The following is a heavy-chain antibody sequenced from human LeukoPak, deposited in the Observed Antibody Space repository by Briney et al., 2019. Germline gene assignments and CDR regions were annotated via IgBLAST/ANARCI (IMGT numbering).Heavy chain of an antibody. CDR2: HNPKSGRK. CDR1: VYSFTNYY. CDR3: ARASSYILSGYYHF. J-gene: IGHJ4*02. V-gene: IGHV1-2*02. Sequence: GTSVTVSFTSSVYSFTNYYLHYVRHAPRQGPEWMGWHNPKSGRKHHAPKFQGRVTLTHDTSIITAYMELSSLLSDDTAFYYCARASSYILSGYYHFWGQGTLVTVSS. D-gene: IGHD3-9*01.